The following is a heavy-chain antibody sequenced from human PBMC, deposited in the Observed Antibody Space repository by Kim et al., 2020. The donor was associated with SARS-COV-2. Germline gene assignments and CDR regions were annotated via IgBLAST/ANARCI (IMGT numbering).Heavy chain of an antibody. CDR1: GFTFSNYS. J-gene: IGHJ4*02. CDR2: ISSSSSTI. V-gene: IGHV3-48*02. Sequence: GGSLRLSCATSGFTFSNYSMNWVRQAPGKGLEWVSYISSSSSTIYYADSVKGRFTISRDNAKNSLYLQINSLRDEDTAVYYCARVSGFWSGFFDYWGQGT. CDR3: ARVSGFWSGFFDY. D-gene: IGHD3-3*01.